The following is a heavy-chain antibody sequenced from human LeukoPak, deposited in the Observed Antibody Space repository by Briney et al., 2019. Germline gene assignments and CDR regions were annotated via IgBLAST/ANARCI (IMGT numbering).Heavy chain of an antibody. V-gene: IGHV4-59*08. CDR2: VYYSGST. J-gene: IGHJ5*02. D-gene: IGHD1-14*01. CDR3: ARTGSYNPYDWFDP. CDR1: GGSISSNY. Sequence: PSETLSLTCTVSGGSISSNYWSWIRQPPGKGLEWIGYVYYSGSTTYNPSLKSRVTISVDTSKKQFSLNLSSVTAADTAVYYCARTGSYNPYDWFDPWGQGTLVIVSS.